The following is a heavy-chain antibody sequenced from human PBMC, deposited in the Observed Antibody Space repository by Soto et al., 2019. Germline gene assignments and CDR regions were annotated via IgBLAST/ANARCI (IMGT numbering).Heavy chain of an antibody. J-gene: IGHJ5*02. CDR2: IIHSGST. Sequence: PSETLSLTCAVYGGSFSGYYWSWIRQPPGKGLEWIAQIIHSGSTNYNPSLKSRVTISVDTSKNQFSLNLSSVTAADTAVYYCARCSLVVVPAPGFDPWGRGTLVTVSS. CDR1: GGSFSGYY. D-gene: IGHD2-2*01. V-gene: IGHV4-34*12. CDR3: ARCSLVVVPAPGFDP.